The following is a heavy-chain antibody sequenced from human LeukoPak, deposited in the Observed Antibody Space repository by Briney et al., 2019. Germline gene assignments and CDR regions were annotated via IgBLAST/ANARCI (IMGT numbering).Heavy chain of an antibody. CDR3: AKDESWRSSSRSFDY. CDR1: GFTFSHYA. V-gene: IGHV3-23*01. Sequence: PGGSLRLSCAASGFTFSHYAMDWVRQAPGKGLEWVSAISDSGDRTYYADSVKGRFTISRDNSKNTLYLQMNSLRAEDAAVYYCAKDESWRSSSRSFDYWGQGTLVTVSS. J-gene: IGHJ4*02. CDR2: ISDSGDRT. D-gene: IGHD6-13*01.